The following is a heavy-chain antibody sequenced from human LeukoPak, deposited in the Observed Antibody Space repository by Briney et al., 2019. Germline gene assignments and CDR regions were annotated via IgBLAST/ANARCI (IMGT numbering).Heavy chain of an antibody. CDR3: AAVGDYYDSSGPNPIDFDY. CDR2: MNPNSGNT. J-gene: IGHJ4*02. Sequence: ASVKVSCKASGYTFTSYDINWVRQATGQGLEWMGWMNPNSGNTGYAQKFQGRVTMTRNTSISTAYMELSSLRSEDTAVYYCAAVGDYYDSSGPNPIDFDYWGQGTLVTVSS. D-gene: IGHD3-22*01. V-gene: IGHV1-8*01. CDR1: GYTFTSYD.